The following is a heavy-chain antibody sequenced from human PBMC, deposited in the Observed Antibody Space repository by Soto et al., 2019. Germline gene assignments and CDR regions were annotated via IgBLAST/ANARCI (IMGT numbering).Heavy chain of an antibody. V-gene: IGHV4-59*08. CDR1: GGSISSYY. CDR3: ARMYYDILTGYYSFDY. D-gene: IGHD3-9*01. J-gene: IGHJ4*02. CDR2: IYYSGST. Sequence: SETLSLTCTVSGGSISSYYWSWIRQPPGKGLEWIGYIYYSGSTNYNPSLKSRVTISVDASKNQFSLKLSSVTAADTAVYYCARMYYDILTGYYSFDYWGQGTLVTVSS.